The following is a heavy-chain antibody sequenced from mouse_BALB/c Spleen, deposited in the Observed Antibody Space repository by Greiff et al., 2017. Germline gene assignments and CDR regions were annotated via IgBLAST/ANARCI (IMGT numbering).Heavy chain of an antibody. V-gene: IGHV5-17*02. CDR1: GFTFSSFG. J-gene: IGHJ2*01. Sequence: EVQRVESGGGLVQPGGSRKLSCAASGFTFSSFGMHWVRQAPEKGLEWVAYISSGSSTIYYADTVKGRFTISRDNPKNTLFLQMTSLRSEDTAMYYCARNWPRADYFDYWGQGTTLTVSS. D-gene: IGHD3-3*01. CDR2: ISSGSSTI. CDR3: ARNWPRADYFDY.